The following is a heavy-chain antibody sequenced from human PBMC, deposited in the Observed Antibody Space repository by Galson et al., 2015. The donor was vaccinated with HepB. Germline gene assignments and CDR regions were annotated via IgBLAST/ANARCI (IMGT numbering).Heavy chain of an antibody. D-gene: IGHD3-9*01. Sequence: SCKASGYTFTTYGITWVRQAPGQGLEWMGWISAYNGDTKYAQNLQGRVTMTTDTSTSTAYMDLRSLRSDDTAVYYCARDGSGRFFDSPSFDYWGQGTLVTVSS. CDR3: ARDGSGRFFDSPSFDY. CDR1: GYTFTTYG. CDR2: ISAYNGDT. V-gene: IGHV1-18*04. J-gene: IGHJ4*02.